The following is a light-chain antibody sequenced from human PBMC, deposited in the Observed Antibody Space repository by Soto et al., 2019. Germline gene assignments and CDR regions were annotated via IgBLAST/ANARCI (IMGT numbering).Light chain of an antibody. CDR1: QSILDRSKNKYY. CDR2: WAS. V-gene: IGKV4-1*01. J-gene: IGKJ1*01. Sequence: DIVMTQSPDSLAVSLGERATFNCKSSQSILDRSKNKYYLAWYQQKSGQPPKLLIYWASLREPGVPDRFTGSGSGTDFTLTISSLQAEDVAVYYCQQYFTSPWTFGQGTKVDIQ. CDR3: QQYFTSPWT.